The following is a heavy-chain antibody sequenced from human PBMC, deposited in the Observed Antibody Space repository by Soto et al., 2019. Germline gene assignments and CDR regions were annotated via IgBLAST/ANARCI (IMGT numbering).Heavy chain of an antibody. V-gene: IGHV4-39*01. Sequence: SETLSLTCTVSGDSIYSSTYYWGWIRQPPGKGLEWIGNFYYSGTTYYNPSLKSRVTISVDTSRNQFSLRLSSVIAADTAVYYCARGTFDYDSTSFQHWGQGTLVTVSS. D-gene: IGHD3-22*01. CDR3: ARGTFDYDSTSFQH. CDR1: GDSIYSSTYY. J-gene: IGHJ1*01. CDR2: FYYSGTT.